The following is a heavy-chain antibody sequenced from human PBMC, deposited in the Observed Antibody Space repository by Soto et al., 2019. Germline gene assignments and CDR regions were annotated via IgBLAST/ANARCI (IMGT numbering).Heavy chain of an antibody. CDR2: IDPSDSYT. J-gene: IGHJ3*02. D-gene: IGHD3-3*01. V-gene: IGHV5-10-1*01. CDR1: GYSFTSYW. CDR3: ARRYYDFWSGRAFDI. Sequence: GESLKISCKGSGYSFTSYWISWVRQMPGKGLEWMGRIDPSDSYTNYSPSFQGHVTISADRSISTAYLQWSSLKASDTATYYCARRYYDFWSGRAFDIWGQGTMVTVSS.